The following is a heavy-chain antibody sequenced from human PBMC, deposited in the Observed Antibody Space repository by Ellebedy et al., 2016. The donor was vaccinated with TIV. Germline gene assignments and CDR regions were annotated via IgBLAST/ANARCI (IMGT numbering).Heavy chain of an antibody. CDR3: ATADYWDLDY. V-gene: IGHV4-59*12. CDR1: GGSISSYY. D-gene: IGHD2-8*02. Sequence: SETLSLXXTVSGGSISSYYWSWIRQPPGKGLEWIGYIYYSGSTNYNPSLKSRVTISVDTSKNQFSLKLSSVTAADTAVYYCATADYWDLDYWGQGTLVTVSS. J-gene: IGHJ4*02. CDR2: IYYSGST.